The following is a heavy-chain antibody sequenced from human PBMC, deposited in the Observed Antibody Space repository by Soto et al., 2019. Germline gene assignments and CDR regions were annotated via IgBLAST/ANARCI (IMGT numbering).Heavy chain of an antibody. J-gene: IGHJ5*02. CDR2: ISAYNGNT. CDR1: RYTSTSYG. Sequence: APVKVSSKASRYTSTSYGSSSVRQAPGQGHEWMGWISAYNGNTNYAQKLQGRVTMTTDTSTSTAYMELRSLRSDDTAVYYCARLGYSSGWYLDGWFDPWGQGTLVTVSS. CDR3: ARLGYSSGWYLDGWFDP. V-gene: IGHV1-18*01. D-gene: IGHD6-19*01.